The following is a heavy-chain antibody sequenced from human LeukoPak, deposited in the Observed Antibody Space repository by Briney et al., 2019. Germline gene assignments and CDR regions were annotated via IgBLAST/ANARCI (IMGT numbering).Heavy chain of an antibody. CDR3: ATGAGAAAGNY. J-gene: IGHJ4*02. CDR1: GYNFTNYW. V-gene: IGHV5-10-1*01. CDR2: IDPSDSYT. D-gene: IGHD6-13*01. Sequence: AGESLKISCKGSGYNFTNYWISWVRQMPGKGLEWMGRIDPSDSYTNYSPSLQGHVTISADKSITTAYLQWSSLKASDTAMYYCATGAGAAAGNYWGQGTLVTVSS.